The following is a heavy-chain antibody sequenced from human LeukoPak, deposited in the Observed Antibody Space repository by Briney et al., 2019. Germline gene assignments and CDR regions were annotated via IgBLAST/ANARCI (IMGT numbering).Heavy chain of an antibody. CDR1: GFIFSSYG. D-gene: IGHD2-8*01. V-gene: IGHV3-30*02. Sequence: GGSLRLSCAASGFIFSSYGMHWVRQAPGKGLEWVAFIRYDGSNQYYADSVKGRFTISRDNSKNTLYLQMNSLRAEDTAVYYCAKDPDCTSGVCYTFFDYWGQGTLVTVSS. J-gene: IGHJ4*02. CDR3: AKDPDCTSGVCYTFFDY. CDR2: IRYDGSNQ.